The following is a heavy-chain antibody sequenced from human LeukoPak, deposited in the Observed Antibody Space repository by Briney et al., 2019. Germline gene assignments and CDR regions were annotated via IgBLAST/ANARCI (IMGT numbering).Heavy chain of an antibody. J-gene: IGHJ6*02. CDR3: ARKLSLGGMDV. CDR1: GFTFSSYS. V-gene: IGHV3-21*01. Sequence: GGSLRLSCAASGFTFSSYSINWVRQAPGKGLEWVSSISSSSSYIYYADSVKGRFTISRDNAKNSLYLQMNSLRAEDTAVYYCARKLSLGGMDVWGQGTTVTVSS. D-gene: IGHD3-10*01. CDR2: ISSSSSYI.